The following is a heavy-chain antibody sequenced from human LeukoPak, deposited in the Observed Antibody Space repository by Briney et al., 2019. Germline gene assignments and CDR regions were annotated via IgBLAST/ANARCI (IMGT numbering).Heavy chain of an antibody. CDR2: ISSSGSTI. CDR1: GFTFSTYV. J-gene: IGHJ6*04. CDR3: AELGITIIGGV. Sequence: GGSLRLSCAASGFTFSTYVMSWVRQAPGKGLEGVSYISSSGSTIYYADSVKGRFTISRDNAKNSLYLQMNSLRAEDTAVYYCAELGITIIGGVWGKGTTVTISS. V-gene: IGHV3-48*03. D-gene: IGHD3-10*02.